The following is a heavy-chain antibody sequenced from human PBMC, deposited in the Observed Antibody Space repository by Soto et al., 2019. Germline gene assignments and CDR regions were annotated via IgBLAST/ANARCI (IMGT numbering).Heavy chain of an antibody. D-gene: IGHD3-3*01. CDR2: IIPIFGTA. J-gene: IGHJ3*02. Sequence: ASVKVSCKASGGTFSSYAISWVRQAPGQGLEWMGGIIPIFGTANYAQKFQGRVTITADESTSTAYMELSSLRSEDTAVYYCATEMATIFVRAFDIWGQGTMVTVSS. CDR3: ATEMATIFVRAFDI. CDR1: GGTFSSYA. V-gene: IGHV1-69*13.